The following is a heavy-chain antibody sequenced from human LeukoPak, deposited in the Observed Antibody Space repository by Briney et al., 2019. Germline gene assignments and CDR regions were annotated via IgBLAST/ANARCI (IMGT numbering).Heavy chain of an antibody. Sequence: PSYTMFLSCTVSGGSISSYYWSWIRQPPRKGLEWIGYTYYSGSTNYNPSLKSRVTISVDTSKHQFSLKLNSVTAADTAVYYCAREGFYGTCFDYWGQGTLVTVSS. J-gene: IGHJ4*02. CDR2: TYYSGST. CDR1: GGSISSYY. D-gene: IGHD2/OR15-2a*01. CDR3: AREGFYGTCFDY. V-gene: IGHV4-59*01.